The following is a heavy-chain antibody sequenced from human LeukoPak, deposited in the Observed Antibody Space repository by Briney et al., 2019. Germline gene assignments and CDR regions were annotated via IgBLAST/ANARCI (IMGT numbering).Heavy chain of an antibody. CDR2: IYYSGST. Sequence: SETLSLTCTVSGGSISSYYWSWIRQPPGKGLEWIGYIYYSGSTNYNPSPKSRVTISVDTSKNQFSLKLSSVTAADTAVYYCARGKSYWGQGTLVTVSS. J-gene: IGHJ4*02. CDR3: ARGKSY. CDR1: GGSISSYY. V-gene: IGHV4-59*01.